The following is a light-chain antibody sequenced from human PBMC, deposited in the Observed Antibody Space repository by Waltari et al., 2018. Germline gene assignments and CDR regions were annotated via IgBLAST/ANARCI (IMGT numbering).Light chain of an antibody. CDR2: DAS. CDR1: QSISVY. Sequence: EVVLTPSPATLSLSPGESATLSCRASQSISVYVAWYQQRPGQPPRLLIHDASIRATGIPARFSGSGSGTDFTLTIDTLEPEDFAIYYCQHRSTWPHFAGGTKVEVK. J-gene: IGKJ4*01. CDR3: QHRSTWPH. V-gene: IGKV3-11*01.